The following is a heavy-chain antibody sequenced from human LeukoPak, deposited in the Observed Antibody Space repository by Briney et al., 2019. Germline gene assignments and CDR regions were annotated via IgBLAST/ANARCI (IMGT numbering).Heavy chain of an antibody. J-gene: IGHJ4*02. CDR1: GGSISSYY. CDR3: ARDDLIAVAAFDY. Sequence: SETLSLTCTVSGGSISSYYWNWIRQPPGKGLEWIGYIYYSGVTNYNPSLKSRVTISVDTSKSQFSLKLSSVTAADTAVYYCARDDLIAVAAFDYWGQGTLVTVSS. D-gene: IGHD6-19*01. V-gene: IGHV4-59*12. CDR2: IYYSGVT.